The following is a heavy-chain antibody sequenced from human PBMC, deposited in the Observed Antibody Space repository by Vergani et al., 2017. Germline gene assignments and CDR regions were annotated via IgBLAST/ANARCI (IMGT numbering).Heavy chain of an antibody. J-gene: IGHJ6*01. CDR2: IYYSGST. V-gene: IGHV4-61*01. D-gene: IGHD2-2*02. CDR3: ARKGVPAAIPRGYYYYGMDG. CDR1: GGSVSSGSYY. Sequence: QVQLQESGPGLVKPSETLSLTCTVSGGSVSSGSYYWSWLRQPPGKGLEWIGYIYYSGSTNYNPSLKSRVTISVDTSKNQFSLKLSSVTAADTAVYYCARKGVPAAIPRGYYYYGMDGWGRGTTVTVSS.